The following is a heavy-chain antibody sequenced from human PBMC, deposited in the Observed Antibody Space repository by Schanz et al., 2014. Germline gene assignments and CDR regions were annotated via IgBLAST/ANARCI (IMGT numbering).Heavy chain of an antibody. V-gene: IGHV1-8*02. J-gene: IGHJ6*03. CDR2: MNPNSGNT. CDR1: GYTFTSYD. CDR3: ASGSNRGPLSRSYSAV. Sequence: QVQLVQSGAEVKKPGASVRLSCEASGYTFTSYDINWVRQAPGQGLEWMGWMNPNSGNTGYAQKFQGRVTMTRHTSSSTAYIEMRGLSSQAPRVYDRASGSNRGPLSRSYSAVWGKGTTVTVSS. D-gene: IGHD4-4*01.